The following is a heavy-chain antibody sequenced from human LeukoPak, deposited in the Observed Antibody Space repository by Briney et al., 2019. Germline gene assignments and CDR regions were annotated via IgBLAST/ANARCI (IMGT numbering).Heavy chain of an antibody. J-gene: IGHJ4*02. Sequence: SETLSLTCAVYGGSFSGYYWSWIRQSPGKGLEWIGEINHSGSTNYNPSLKSRVTISVDRSKNQFSLKLSSVTAADTAVYYCARGGGSGWYVDYWGQGTLVTVSS. V-gene: IGHV4-34*01. CDR1: GGSFSGYY. D-gene: IGHD6-19*01. CDR2: INHSGST. CDR3: ARGGGSGWYVDY.